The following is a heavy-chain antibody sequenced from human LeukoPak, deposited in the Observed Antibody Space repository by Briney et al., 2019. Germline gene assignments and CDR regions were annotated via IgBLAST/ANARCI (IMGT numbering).Heavy chain of an antibody. CDR2: ISAYNGNT. J-gene: IGHJ6*03. CDR3: ARVPYCGDGSVGAYYYYMDV. D-gene: IGHD4-17*01. CDR1: GYTFTSYG. V-gene: IGHV1-18*01. Sequence: ASVKVSCKASGYTFTSYGISWVRQAPGQGLEWMGWISAYNGNTNYAQKLQGRVTMTTDTSTSTAYMELRSLRSDDTAVYYCARVPYCGDGSVGAYYYYMDVWGKGTTVTISS.